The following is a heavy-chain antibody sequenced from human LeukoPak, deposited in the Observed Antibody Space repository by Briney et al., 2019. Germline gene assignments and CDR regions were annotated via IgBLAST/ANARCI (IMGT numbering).Heavy chain of an antibody. Sequence: PSETLSLTCTVSGGSISSGDYYWSWIRQPPGKGLEWIGYIYYSGSTYYNPSLKSRVTIPVDTSKNQFSLKLSSVTAADTAVYYCAREPSYDSSGIDYWGQGTLVTVSS. D-gene: IGHD3-22*01. CDR1: GGSISSGDYY. V-gene: IGHV4-30-4*08. CDR3: AREPSYDSSGIDY. CDR2: IYYSGST. J-gene: IGHJ4*02.